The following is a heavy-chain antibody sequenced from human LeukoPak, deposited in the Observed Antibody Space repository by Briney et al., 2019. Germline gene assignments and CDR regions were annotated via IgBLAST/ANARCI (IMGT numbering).Heavy chain of an antibody. J-gene: IGHJ4*02. Sequence: PSETLSLTCTVSGGTISSYYWSWIRQPPGKGLEWIGYIYYSGSTNYNPSPKSRVTVSVDTSKNQFSLKLSSVTAADTAVYYCARAVYCGGDCNTFDSWGQGTLVTVSS. CDR2: IYYSGST. CDR1: GGTISSYY. V-gene: IGHV4-59*01. CDR3: ARAVYCGGDCNTFDS. D-gene: IGHD2-21*02.